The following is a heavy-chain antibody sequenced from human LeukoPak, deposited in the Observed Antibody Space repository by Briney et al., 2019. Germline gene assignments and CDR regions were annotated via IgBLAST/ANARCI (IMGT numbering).Heavy chain of an antibody. CDR3: AREWAAADDY. CDR1: GFTFSNYG. V-gene: IGHV3-30*02. CDR2: IRYDGSNK. J-gene: IGHJ4*02. Sequence: PGGSLRLSCAASGFTFSNYGMHWVRQAPGKGLEWVAFIRYDGSNKYYGDSVKGRFTISRDNSKNTLYLQMNSLRAEDTAVYYCAREWAAADDYWGQGTLVTVSS. D-gene: IGHD6-13*01.